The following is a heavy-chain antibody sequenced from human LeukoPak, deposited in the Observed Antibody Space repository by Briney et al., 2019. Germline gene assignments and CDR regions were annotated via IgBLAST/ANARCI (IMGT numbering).Heavy chain of an antibody. CDR1: GFTFSSYW. CDR3: ARDKVLLWFGESVAIDY. CDR2: IKQDGSEK. D-gene: IGHD3-10*01. Sequence: GSLRLSCAASGFTFSSYWMSWVRQAPGKGLEWVANIKQDGSEKYYVDSVKGRFTISRDNAKNSLYLQMNSLRAEDTAVYYCARDKVLLWFGESVAIDYWGQGTLVTVSS. J-gene: IGHJ4*02. V-gene: IGHV3-7*03.